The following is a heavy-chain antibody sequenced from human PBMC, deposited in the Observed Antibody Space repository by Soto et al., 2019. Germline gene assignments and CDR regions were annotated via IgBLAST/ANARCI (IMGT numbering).Heavy chain of an antibody. Sequence: PGGSLRLSCAGSGFTFNDAWMNWVRQAPGKGLEWVGRIKSESDGGTTAYAAPVKGRFTISRDDSKNTVYLQMNSLRTEDTALYYCMTDRQYRPDYWGQGTQVTVSS. J-gene: IGHJ4*02. CDR3: MTDRQYRPDY. CDR2: IKSESDGGTT. D-gene: IGHD3-16*02. CDR1: GFTFNDAW. V-gene: IGHV3-15*07.